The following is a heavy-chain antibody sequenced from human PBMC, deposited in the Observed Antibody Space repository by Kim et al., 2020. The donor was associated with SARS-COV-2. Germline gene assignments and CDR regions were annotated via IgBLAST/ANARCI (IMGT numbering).Heavy chain of an antibody. CDR2: IYYSGST. CDR1: GGSISSTSYY. Sequence: SETLSLTCTVSGGSISSTSYYWGWIRQPPGKGLEWIATIYYSGSTYYNPSLKSRVTISVDTPKNQFSLKLTSVTAADTAVYYCARHIGYCSGGSCYDAC. D-gene: IGHD2-15*01. CDR3: ARHIGYCSGGSCYDAC. J-gene: IGHJ3*01. V-gene: IGHV4-39*01.